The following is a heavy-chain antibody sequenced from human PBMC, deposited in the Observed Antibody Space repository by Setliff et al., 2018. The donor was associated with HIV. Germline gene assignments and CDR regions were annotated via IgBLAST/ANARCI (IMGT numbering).Heavy chain of an antibody. CDR2: INPNSGGT. V-gene: IGHV1-2*04. CDR3: ARAETYLWELHAFDI. Sequence: ASVKVSCKASGYTFTGYYMHWVRQAPGQGLEWMGWINPNSGGTNYAQKFQGWVTMTRDTSISTAYMELSRLRSDDTAVYYCARAETYLWELHAFDIWGQGTMVTVSS. CDR1: GYTFTGYY. J-gene: IGHJ3*02. D-gene: IGHD1-26*01.